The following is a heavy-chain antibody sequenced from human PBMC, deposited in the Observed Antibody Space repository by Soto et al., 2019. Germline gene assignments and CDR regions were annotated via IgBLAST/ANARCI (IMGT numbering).Heavy chain of an antibody. CDR2: IDNSGGIT. D-gene: IGHD3-10*01. V-gene: IGHV3-23*01. CDR1: GFTFSSNA. CDR3: AKDSSGSGFDP. Sequence: PGGSLRLSCAASGFTFSSNAMSWVRQAPGKGLEWVSTIDNSGGITYYADSVKGRFTISRDNSKNTLYLQMNSLRAEDTAVYYCAKDSSGSGFDPWGQGTLVTVSS. J-gene: IGHJ5*02.